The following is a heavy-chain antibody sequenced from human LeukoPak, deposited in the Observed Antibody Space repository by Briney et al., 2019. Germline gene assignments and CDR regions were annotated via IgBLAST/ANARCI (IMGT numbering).Heavy chain of an antibody. CDR1: GFTFSSYA. V-gene: IGHV3-30-3*01. CDR2: ISYDGSNK. D-gene: IGHD3-9*01. J-gene: IGHJ4*02. CDR3: AKDRYYDILTGLRGYFDY. Sequence: PGRSLRLSCAASGFTFSSYAMHWVRQAPGKGLEWVAVISYDGSNKYYADSVKGRFTISRDNSKNTLYLQMNSLRAEDTAVYYCAKDRYYDILTGLRGYFDYWGQGTLVTVSS.